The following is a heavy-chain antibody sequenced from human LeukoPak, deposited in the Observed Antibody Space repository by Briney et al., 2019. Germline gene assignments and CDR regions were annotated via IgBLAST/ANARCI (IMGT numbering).Heavy chain of an antibody. CDR3: ARQPYYDFWSGYYLTFDY. CDR1: GATITSGSSY. CDR2: IYYSGST. V-gene: IGHV4-30-4*01. Sequence: NSSETLSLTCSVSGATITSGSSYWSWIRQPPGKGLEWIGYIYYSGSTYYNPSLKSRVTISVDTSKNQFSLKLSSVTAADTAVYYCARQPYYDFWSGYYLTFDYWGQGTLVTVSS. J-gene: IGHJ4*02. D-gene: IGHD3-3*01.